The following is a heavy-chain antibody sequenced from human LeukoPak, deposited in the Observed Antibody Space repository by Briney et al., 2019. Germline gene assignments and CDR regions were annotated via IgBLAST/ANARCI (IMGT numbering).Heavy chain of an antibody. CDR1: GGTFSSYA. V-gene: IGHV1-69*04. Sequence: SVKVSCKASGGTFSSYAISWVRQAPGQGLQWMGRIIPILTTTYAPLFEDRLTITADKTTNTAYMELRSLTSDDTATYFCVRHPTSFDWFRDWGQGTLVTVSS. CDR2: IIPILTT. J-gene: IGHJ4*02. D-gene: IGHD3-9*01. CDR3: VRHPTSFDWFRD.